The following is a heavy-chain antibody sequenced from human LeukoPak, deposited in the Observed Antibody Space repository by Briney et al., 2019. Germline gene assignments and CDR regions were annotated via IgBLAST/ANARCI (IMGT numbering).Heavy chain of an antibody. CDR2: INHSGST. CDR3: ARVGVAAAGTGWFDP. Sequence: TSETLSLTCAVYGGSFSGYYWSWIRQPPGKGLEWIGEINHSGSTNYNPSLKSRVTISVDTSKNQFSLKLSSVTAADTAVYYCARVGVAAAGTGWFDPWGQGTLVTVSS. D-gene: IGHD6-13*01. CDR1: GGSFSGYY. J-gene: IGHJ5*02. V-gene: IGHV4-34*01.